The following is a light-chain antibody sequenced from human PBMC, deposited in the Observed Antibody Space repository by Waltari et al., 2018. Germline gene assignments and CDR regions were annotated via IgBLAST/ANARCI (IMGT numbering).Light chain of an antibody. CDR3: QQRSIWPPLT. Sequence: EIVLTQSPATLSLSPGESVTLSCRASQSVSRYLAWYQQKPGQAPRLLIYDASNRATGIPARFSGSGSGTDFTLTISSLEPEDSAVYYCQQRSIWPPLTFGGGTKVEIK. V-gene: IGKV3-11*01. CDR1: QSVSRY. J-gene: IGKJ4*01. CDR2: DAS.